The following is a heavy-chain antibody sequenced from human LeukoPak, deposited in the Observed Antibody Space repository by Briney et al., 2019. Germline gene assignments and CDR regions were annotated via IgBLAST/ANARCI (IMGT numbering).Heavy chain of an antibody. CDR3: TRGGYCGSASCSDFDY. D-gene: IGHD2-2*03. Sequence: ASVKVSCKASGYTFTNYAMNWVRQAPGQGLEWMGWNNTNTGNPTYAQGFTGRFVFSLDTSVSTAYLQISSLKAEDTAVYYCTRGGYCGSASCSDFDYWGQGTLVTVSS. J-gene: IGHJ4*02. CDR2: NNTNTGNP. V-gene: IGHV7-4-1*02. CDR1: GYTFTNYA.